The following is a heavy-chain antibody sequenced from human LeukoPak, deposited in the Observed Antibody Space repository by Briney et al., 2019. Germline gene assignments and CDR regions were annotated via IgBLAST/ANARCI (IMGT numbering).Heavy chain of an antibody. D-gene: IGHD4-11*01. CDR1: GGSFSGYY. V-gene: IGHV4-34*01. J-gene: IGHJ2*01. CDR2: INHSGGT. CDR3: PTLPRDY. Sequence: SETLSLTCAVYGGSFSGYYWSWIRQPPGKGLEWIGEINHSGGTNYNPSLKSRVTISVDTSKNQFSLKLSSVTAADTAVYYCPTLPRDYWGRGTLVTVSS.